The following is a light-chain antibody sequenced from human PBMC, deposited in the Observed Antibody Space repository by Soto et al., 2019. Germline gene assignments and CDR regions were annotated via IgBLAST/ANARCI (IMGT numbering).Light chain of an antibody. CDR3: QTWGTGIRV. CDR1: SGHSNYA. V-gene: IGLV4-69*01. CDR2: LNSDGSH. J-gene: IGLJ1*01. Sequence: QPVLTQSPSASASLGASVKLTCTLSSGHSNYAIAWHQQQPGKGPRYLMKLNSDGSHRKGDGIPDRFSGSSSGAERYLTISSLQSEDEADYYCQTWGTGIRVFGTGTKLTVL.